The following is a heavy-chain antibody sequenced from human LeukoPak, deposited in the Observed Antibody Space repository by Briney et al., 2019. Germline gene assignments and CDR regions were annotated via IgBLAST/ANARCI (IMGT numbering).Heavy chain of an antibody. CDR1: GYTFTGYY. V-gene: IGHV1-2*04. CDR3: ARGGGSRTAMVDY. Sequence: GASVKVSCKASGYTFTGYYMHWVRQAPGQGLEWMGWINPNSGGTNYAQKFQGWVTMTRDTSISTVYMELSRLRSDDTAVYYCARGGGSRTAMVDYWGQGTLVTVSS. J-gene: IGHJ4*02. CDR2: INPNSGGT. D-gene: IGHD5-18*01.